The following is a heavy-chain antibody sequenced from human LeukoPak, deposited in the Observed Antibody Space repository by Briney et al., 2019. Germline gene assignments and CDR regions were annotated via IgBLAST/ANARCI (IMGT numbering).Heavy chain of an antibody. Sequence: RPGGSLRLSCAASGFTFSNYEFNWVRQAPGKGLEWISYISSSGRNIYYADSVKGRFTISRDNAKSSLYLQMNSLTAEDTAVYYCARGNSDAFDIWGHGTMVTVSS. CDR2: ISSSGRNI. CDR3: ARGNSDAFDI. V-gene: IGHV3-48*03. D-gene: IGHD4-23*01. CDR1: GFTFSNYE. J-gene: IGHJ3*02.